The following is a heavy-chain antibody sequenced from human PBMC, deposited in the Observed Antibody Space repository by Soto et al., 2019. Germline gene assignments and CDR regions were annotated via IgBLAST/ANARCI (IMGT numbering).Heavy chain of an antibody. V-gene: IGHV5-51*01. J-gene: IGHJ4*02. Sequence: PGESLKISCKGSGYTFNTYWIAWVRQMSGKGLEWMGIIYPGDSDNRYSPSFQGQVTIPVDKSISTTYLQWSSLKASDTAMYYCARQTTVGTRCPIDYWGQGTLVTVSS. CDR1: GYTFNTYW. D-gene: IGHD4-4*01. CDR3: ARQTTVGTRCPIDY. CDR2: IYPGDSDN.